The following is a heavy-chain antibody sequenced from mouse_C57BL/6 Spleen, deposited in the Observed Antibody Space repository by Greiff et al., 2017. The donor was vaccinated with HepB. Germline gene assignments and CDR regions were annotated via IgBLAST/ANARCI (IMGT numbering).Heavy chain of an antibody. Sequence: QVQLQQSGAELARPGASVKLSCKASGYTFTSYGISWVKQRTGQGLEWIGEIYPRSGNTYYNEKFKGKATLTADKSSSTAYMQLRSLTSEDSAVYVCARDGNYVNYFDYWGQGTTLTVSS. CDR3: ARDGNYVNYFDY. CDR1: GYTFTSYG. V-gene: IGHV1-81*01. J-gene: IGHJ2*01. D-gene: IGHD2-1*01. CDR2: IYPRSGNT.